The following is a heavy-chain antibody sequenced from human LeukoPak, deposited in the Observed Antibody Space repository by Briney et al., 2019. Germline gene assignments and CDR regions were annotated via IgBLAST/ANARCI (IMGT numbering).Heavy chain of an antibody. Sequence: GGSLRLSCGASGFTFSRYWMHWVRQAPGKGLVWVSRINSDGSSTTYADSVKGRFTISRDNAKNSLYLQMNSLRAEDTALYYCATEGPGNSFDIWGQGTLVTESS. D-gene: IGHD3-9*01. CDR1: GFTFSRYW. V-gene: IGHV3-74*01. CDR3: ATEGPGNSFDI. CDR2: INSDGSST. J-gene: IGHJ4*02.